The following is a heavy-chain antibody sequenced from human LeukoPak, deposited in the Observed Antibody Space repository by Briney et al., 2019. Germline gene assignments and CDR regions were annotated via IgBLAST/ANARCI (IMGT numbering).Heavy chain of an antibody. Sequence: GGSLRLSCAASGFTFSSYAMSWVRQAPGKGLEWVSAISGSGGSTYYADSVKGRFTISRDNSKNTLYLQMNSLKTEDTAVYYCTTAYSGSDLYYYYYMDVWGKGTTVTVSS. J-gene: IGHJ6*03. V-gene: IGHV3-23*01. CDR3: TTAYSGSDLYYYYYMDV. D-gene: IGHD1-26*01. CDR2: ISGSGGST. CDR1: GFTFSSYA.